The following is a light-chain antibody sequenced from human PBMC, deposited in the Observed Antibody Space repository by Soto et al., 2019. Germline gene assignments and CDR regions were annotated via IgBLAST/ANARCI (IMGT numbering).Light chain of an antibody. CDR1: SSDVGGYNY. V-gene: IGLV2-14*01. CDR2: DVS. Sequence: QSALTQPASVSGSPGQSSTISRTGTSSDVGGYNYVSWYQQHPGKAPKLMIYDVSNRPSGVSNRFSGSKSGNTASLTISGLQAEDEADYYCSSYTSSSTPVVFGGGTKLTVL. CDR3: SSYTSSSTPVV. J-gene: IGLJ2*01.